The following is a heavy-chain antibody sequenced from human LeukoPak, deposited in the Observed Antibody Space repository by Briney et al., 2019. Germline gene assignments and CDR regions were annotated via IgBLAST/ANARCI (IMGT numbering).Heavy chain of an antibody. D-gene: IGHD3-10*01. CDR3: AGTRITMVRGVTHNDY. J-gene: IGHJ4*02. CDR1: GSSISSYY. V-gene: IGHV4-4*07. Sequence: SETLSLTCTVSGSSISSYYWSWIRQPAGKGLEWIGRIYTSGSTNYNPSLKSRVTMSVDTSKNQFSLKLSSVTAADTAVYYCAGTRITMVRGVTHNDYWGQGTLVTVSS. CDR2: IYTSGST.